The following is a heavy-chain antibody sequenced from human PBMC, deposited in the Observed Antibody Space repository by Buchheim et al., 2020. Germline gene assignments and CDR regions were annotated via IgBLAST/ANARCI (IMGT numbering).Heavy chain of an antibody. V-gene: IGHV4-39*07. CDR3: ARVLGYCSSTSCYTAYYYYYMDV. CDR2: IYYGGST. CDR1: GGSISNSDSYY. J-gene: IGHJ6*03. Sequence: QRQLQESGPGLVKPSETLSLTCTVSGGSISNSDSYYWGWIRQPPGKGLEWIGSIYYGGSTYYNPSLKSRVTISVDTSKNQFSLKLSSVTAADTAVYYCARVLGYCSSTSCYTAYYYYYMDVWGKGTT. D-gene: IGHD2-2*02.